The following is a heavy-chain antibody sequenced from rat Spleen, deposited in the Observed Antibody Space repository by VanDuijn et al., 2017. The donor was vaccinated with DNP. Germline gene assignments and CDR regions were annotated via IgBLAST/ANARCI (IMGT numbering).Heavy chain of an antibody. CDR1: GFTFSNYG. J-gene: IGHJ1*01. D-gene: IGHD1-8*01. CDR2: ISSSSSYI. Sequence: EVQLVDSGGGLVQPGRSLKLSCLASGFTFSNYGMNWIRQAPGKGLEWVASISSSSSYIYYADTVKGRFTISRENAKNTLYLQMTSLRSEDTALYYCARASIFNYSSYWYFDFWGPGTMVTVSS. CDR3: ARASIFNYSSYWYFDF. V-gene: IGHV5-34*01.